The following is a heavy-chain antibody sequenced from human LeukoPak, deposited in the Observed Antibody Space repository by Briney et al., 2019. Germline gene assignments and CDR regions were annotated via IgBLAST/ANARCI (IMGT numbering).Heavy chain of an antibody. J-gene: IGHJ6*02. Sequence: GGSLRLSCAASVFTFSNYAMSRVRQAPGKGLECVSTISDSGGSTYYADSVKGRFTISRDNSKNTLYLQMNSLRAEDTAIHYCAKVPYSDYGSGRPPFMDVWGQGTTVGVSS. V-gene: IGHV3-23*01. D-gene: IGHD3-10*01. CDR2: ISDSGGST. CDR3: AKVPYSDYGSGRPPFMDV. CDR1: VFTFSNYA.